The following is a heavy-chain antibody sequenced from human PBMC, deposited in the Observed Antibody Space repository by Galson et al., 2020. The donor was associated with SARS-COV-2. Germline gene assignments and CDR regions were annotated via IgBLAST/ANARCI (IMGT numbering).Heavy chain of an antibody. V-gene: IGHV4-39*07. CDR2: IYSSGST. Sequence: SETLSLTCIVSGGSISSSSYCWGWIRQPPGKGLEWIGTIYSSGSTYYNPSLKSRVTISVDTSKNQFSLKVSSVTAADTAVYYCAREPSGYEGRYYYYGMVVWGQGTTVTVSS. CDR1: GGSISSSSYC. CDR3: AREPSGYEGRYYYYGMVV. J-gene: IGHJ6*02. D-gene: IGHD5-12*01.